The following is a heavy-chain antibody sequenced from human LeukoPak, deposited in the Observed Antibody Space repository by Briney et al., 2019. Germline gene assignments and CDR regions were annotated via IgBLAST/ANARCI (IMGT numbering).Heavy chain of an antibody. CDR3: AKYVGDSAIRYYFDC. CDR2: ISLSGGGT. V-gene: IGHV3-23*01. J-gene: IGHJ4*02. Sequence: QPGGSLRLSCASSGFTFSNYAMSWVRQPPGKGLEWVSSISLSGGGTYYADSVKGRFTISRDNSKNTLDLQMNSLRAEDTADYYCAKYVGDSAIRYYFDCWGQGTLVTVSS. D-gene: IGHD2-21*01. CDR1: GFTFSNYA.